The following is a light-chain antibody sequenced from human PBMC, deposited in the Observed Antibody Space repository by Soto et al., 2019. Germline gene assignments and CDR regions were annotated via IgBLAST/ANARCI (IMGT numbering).Light chain of an antibody. CDR3: QQYNGYPYS. CDR1: QGIGPW. V-gene: IGKV1-5*03. J-gene: IGKJ2*03. Sequence: DIQMTQSPSTLSASVGDRVIITCRASQGIGPWLAWYQQKPGKAPNVLIYKASHLEDGVPSRFSGSGSETEFTLTISSLQPDDFATYYCQQYNGYPYSFGQGTQLDVK. CDR2: KAS.